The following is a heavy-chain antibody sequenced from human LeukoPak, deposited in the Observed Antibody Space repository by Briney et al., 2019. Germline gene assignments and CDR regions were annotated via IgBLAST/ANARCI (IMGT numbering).Heavy chain of an antibody. CDR1: GGSISSGGYS. J-gene: IGHJ4*02. CDR2: IYHSGST. Sequence: SQTLSLTCAVSGGSISSGGYSWSWIRQPPGKGLEWIGYIYHSGSTYYNPSLKSRVTISVDRSKNQFSLKLSSVTAADTAVYYCAGSDSSGSTPPLDYWGQGTLVTVSS. D-gene: IGHD3-22*01. V-gene: IGHV4-30-2*01. CDR3: AGSDSSGSTPPLDY.